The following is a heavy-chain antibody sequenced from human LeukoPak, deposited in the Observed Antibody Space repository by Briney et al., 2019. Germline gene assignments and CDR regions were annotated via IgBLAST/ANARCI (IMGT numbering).Heavy chain of an antibody. CDR1: GFTFSSYS. CDR3: ARDVFYAFDI. V-gene: IGHV3-48*02. J-gene: IGHJ3*02. Sequence: PGGSLRLSCAASGFTFSSYSMNWVRQAPGRGLEWVSYISSSGSTIYYADSVKGRFTISRDNAKNSLYLQMNNLRDEDTALYYCARDVFYAFDIWGLGTVVTVSS. CDR2: ISSSGSTI. D-gene: IGHD5/OR15-5a*01.